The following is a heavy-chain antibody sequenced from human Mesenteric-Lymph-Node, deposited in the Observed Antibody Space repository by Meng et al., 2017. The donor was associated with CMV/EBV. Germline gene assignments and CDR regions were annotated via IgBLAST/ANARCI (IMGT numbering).Heavy chain of an antibody. V-gene: IGHV3-23*03. CDR2: IYSGATKT. J-gene: IGHJ4*02. CDR1: GFTFSNFA. Sequence: GESLKISCAASGFTFSNFAVNWVRQAPGKGLEWVSVIYSGATKTYYADSVKGRFTISRDNAKNSLCLQMDSLREEDTALYYCVKEISGTYVPDFWGQGTLVTVSS. D-gene: IGHD1-26*01. CDR3: VKEISGTYVPDF.